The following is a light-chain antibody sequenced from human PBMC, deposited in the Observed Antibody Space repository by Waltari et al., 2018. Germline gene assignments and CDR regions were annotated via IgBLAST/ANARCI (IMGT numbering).Light chain of an antibody. CDR2: EAS. V-gene: IGKV3-20*01. CDR3: QKYEALPAT. Sequence: EIVLTQSPGTLSLSPGARATLSCRASQSISKYLVWYQQKPGQAPRLLIYEASIRATGIPDRFSGSGSGTDFSLIISRLEPEDFAVYYCQKYEALPATFGQGTKVEIK. J-gene: IGKJ1*01. CDR1: QSISKY.